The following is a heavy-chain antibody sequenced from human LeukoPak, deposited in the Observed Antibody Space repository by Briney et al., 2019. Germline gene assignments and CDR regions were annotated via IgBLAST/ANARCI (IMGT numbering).Heavy chain of an antibody. CDR1: GGSINNNF. J-gene: IGHJ4*01. CDR2: IYSSGSA. V-gene: IGHV4-59*08. D-gene: IGHD3-22*01. Sequence: SETLSLTCTVSGGSINNNFWTWIRQPPGKGLEWIGYIYSSGSANYNPSLKSRVIISGDTSKNQISLKLTSVTAADTAVYFCARHRDYYDTWGHGTLVTVSS. CDR3: ARHRDYYDT.